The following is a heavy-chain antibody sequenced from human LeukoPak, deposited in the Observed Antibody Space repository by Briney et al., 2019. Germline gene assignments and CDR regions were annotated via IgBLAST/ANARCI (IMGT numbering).Heavy chain of an antibody. J-gene: IGHJ6*03. CDR2: ISGSGGST. D-gene: IGHD6-25*01. CDR1: GFTFSSYW. CDR3: ARDRGRYYMDV. Sequence: GGSLRLSCAASGFTFSSYWMSWVRQAPGKGLEWVSAISGSGGSTYYADSVKGRFTISRDNSKNTLYLQMNSLRAGDTAVYYCARDRGRYYMDVWGKGTTVTISS. V-gene: IGHV3-23*01.